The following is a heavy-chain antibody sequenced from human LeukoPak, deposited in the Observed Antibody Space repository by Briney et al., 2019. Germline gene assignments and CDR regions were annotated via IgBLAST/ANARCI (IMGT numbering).Heavy chain of an antibody. CDR2: ISSSSSYI. CDR3: ARDSHSSSWYENNWFDP. V-gene: IGHV3-21*01. CDR1: GFTFSSYS. D-gene: IGHD6-13*01. Sequence: PGGSLRLSCAASGFTFSSYSMNWVRQAPGKGLEWVSSISSSSSYIYYADSVKGRFTISRDNAKNSLYLQMNSLRAEDTAVYYCARDSHSSSWYENNWFDPWGQGTLVTVSS. J-gene: IGHJ5*02.